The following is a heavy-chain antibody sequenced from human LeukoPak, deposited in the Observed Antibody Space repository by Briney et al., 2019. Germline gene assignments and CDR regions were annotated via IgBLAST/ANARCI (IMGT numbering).Heavy chain of an antibody. CDR3: ARDVHYYDSSGYYDHYYYCYGMDV. V-gene: IGHV3-21*01. CDR1: GFTFSSYS. Sequence: GGSLRLSCAASGFTFSSYSMNWVRQAPGKGLEWVSSISSSSSYIYYADSVKGRFTISRDNAKNSLYLQMNSLRAEDTAVYYCARDVHYYDSSGYYDHYYYCYGMDVWGQGTTVTVSS. CDR2: ISSSSSYI. J-gene: IGHJ6*02. D-gene: IGHD3-22*01.